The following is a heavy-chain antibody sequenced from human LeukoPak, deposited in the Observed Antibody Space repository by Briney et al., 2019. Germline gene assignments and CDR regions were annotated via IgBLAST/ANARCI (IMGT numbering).Heavy chain of an antibody. D-gene: IGHD5-12*01. V-gene: IGHV3-53*01. CDR3: ARAGERGYSGYDYEGLFDY. Sequence: PGGSLRLSCAASGFTVSSNYMSWVRQAPGKGLEWVSVIYSGGSTYYADSVKGRFTISRDNSKNTLYLQMNSLRAEDTAVYYCARAGERGYSGYDYEGLFDYWGQGTLVTVSS. CDR2: IYSGGST. CDR1: GFTVSSNY. J-gene: IGHJ4*02.